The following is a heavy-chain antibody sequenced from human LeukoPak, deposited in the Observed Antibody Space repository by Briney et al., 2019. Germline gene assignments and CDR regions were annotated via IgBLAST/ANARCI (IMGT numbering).Heavy chain of an antibody. V-gene: IGHV4-39*07. Sequence: SETLSLTCTVSGGSISSNNYYWSWVRQPPGKGLEWIGEINHSGSTNYNPSLKSRVTISVDTSKNQFSLKLSSVTAADTAVYYCARGLRYKVVAAKSDVWFDPWGQGTLVTVSS. D-gene: IGHD2-15*01. CDR3: ARGLRYKVVAAKSDVWFDP. CDR2: INHSGST. J-gene: IGHJ5*02. CDR1: GGSISSNNYY.